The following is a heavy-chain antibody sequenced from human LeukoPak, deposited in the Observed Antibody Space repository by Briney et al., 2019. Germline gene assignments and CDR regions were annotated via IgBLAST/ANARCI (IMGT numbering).Heavy chain of an antibody. Sequence: SETLSLTCTVSGGSISSSSYYWGWIRQPPGKGLEWIGGIYYSGSTYYNPSLKSRVTISVDTSKNQFSLKLSSVTAADTAVYYCARLNPIYWGQGTLVTVSS. D-gene: IGHD1-14*01. J-gene: IGHJ4*02. CDR3: ARLNPIY. CDR1: GGSISSSSYY. V-gene: IGHV4-39*01. CDR2: IYYSGST.